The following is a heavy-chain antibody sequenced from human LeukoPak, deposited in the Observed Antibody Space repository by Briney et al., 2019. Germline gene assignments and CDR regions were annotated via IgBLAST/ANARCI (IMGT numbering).Heavy chain of an antibody. D-gene: IGHD3-22*01. CDR2: INRRGHT. CDR3: ARVKGPYYDSSGNYYFDY. Sequence: GGSLRLSCAASGFTFDRFTIHWVRQTPGKGLEWVSLINRRGHTFYADSVKGRFTISRDNAKNSLYLQMNSLRAEDTALYYCARVKGPYYDSSGNYYFDYWGQGTLVTVSS. CDR1: GFTFDRFT. J-gene: IGHJ4*02. V-gene: IGHV3-43*01.